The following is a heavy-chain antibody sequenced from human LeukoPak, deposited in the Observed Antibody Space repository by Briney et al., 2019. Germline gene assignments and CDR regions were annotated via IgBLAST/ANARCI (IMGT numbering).Heavy chain of an antibody. CDR2: ISWNSGSI. V-gene: IGHV3-9*01. CDR1: GFTFDDYA. D-gene: IGHD1-26*01. J-gene: IGHJ6*02. Sequence: PGGSLRLSCAASGFTFDDYAMPWVRQAPGKGLEWVSGISWNSGSIGYADSVKGRFTISRDNAKNSLYLQMNSLRAEDTALYYCAKLGDIGGSSNYYYYGMDVWGQGTTVTVSS. CDR3: AKLGDIGGSSNYYYYGMDV.